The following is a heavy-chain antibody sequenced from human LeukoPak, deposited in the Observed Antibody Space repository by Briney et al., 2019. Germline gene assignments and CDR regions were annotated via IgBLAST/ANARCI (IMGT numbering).Heavy chain of an antibody. V-gene: IGHV3-30*02. D-gene: IGHD6-13*01. J-gene: IGHJ4*02. CDR1: GFIFSDYG. CDR3: AKDRPNLAAAGRDYFDY. CDR2: IRYDGSDE. Sequence: PGGSLRLSCTPSGFIFSDYGMHWVRQAPGEGLEWVAAIRYDGSDEYSPQFVKGRFTISRDNPKNTLSLDLTSLGLEDTAVHFCAKDRPNLAAAGRDYFDYWGRGTMVTVSS.